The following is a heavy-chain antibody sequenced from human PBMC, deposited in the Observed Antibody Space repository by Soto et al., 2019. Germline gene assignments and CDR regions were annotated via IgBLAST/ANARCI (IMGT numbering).Heavy chain of an antibody. CDR3: ERVGGSGSYYIPYYYFGMDV. Sequence: SETLSLTCTFSGDSVTSNYLTWIRQSPGKGLEWIGYINYTGFSHYSPSLKSRLTLSVDTSKNHFTLKLSSVTAADTAVYYCERVGGSGSYYIPYYYFGMDVWGQGTKVTVSS. V-gene: IGHV4-59*02. J-gene: IGHJ6*02. CDR2: INYTGFS. D-gene: IGHD3-10*01. CDR1: GDSVTSNY.